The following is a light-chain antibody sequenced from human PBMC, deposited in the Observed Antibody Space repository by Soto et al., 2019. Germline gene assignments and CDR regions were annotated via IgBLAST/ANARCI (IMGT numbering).Light chain of an antibody. CDR1: QSVIRNY. V-gene: IGKV3-20*01. CDR3: QHYGSSPQT. Sequence: EIVLTQSPGTLSLSPGERATLSCRASQSVIRNYLAWYQQKPGQAPSLLIYGASTRATGIPDKFSGSGSGTDFTLTISRLEPEDFAVYYCQHYGSSPQTFGQGTKVDIK. J-gene: IGKJ1*01. CDR2: GAS.